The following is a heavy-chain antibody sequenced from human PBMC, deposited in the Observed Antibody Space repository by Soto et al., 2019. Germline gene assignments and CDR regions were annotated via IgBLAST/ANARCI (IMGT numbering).Heavy chain of an antibody. J-gene: IGHJ4*02. CDR2: IYYSGST. D-gene: IGHD2-15*01. Sequence: QVQLQESGPGLVKPSQTLSLTCTVSGGSISSGGYYWSWIRQHPGKGLEWIGYIYYSGSTYYNPCLKRRVTISVDTSKNQFSLKLSSVTAADTAVYYCARGSVVAATLFDYWGQGTLVTVSS. CDR1: GGSISSGGYY. V-gene: IGHV4-31*03. CDR3: ARGSVVAATLFDY.